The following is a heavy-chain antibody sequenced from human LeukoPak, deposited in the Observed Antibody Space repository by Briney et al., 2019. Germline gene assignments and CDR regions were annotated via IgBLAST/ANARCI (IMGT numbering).Heavy chain of an antibody. CDR3: ARDHGNYYDSSGYYV. CDR2: INPSGGST. CDR1: GYTFTSYY. J-gene: IGHJ4*02. D-gene: IGHD3-22*01. V-gene: IGHV1-46*01. Sequence: ASVKVSCKASGYTFTSYYMHWVRQAPGQGLEWMGIINPSGGSTSYAQKFQGRVTMTRDMSTSTVYMELSSLRSEDTAVYYCARDHGNYYDSSGYYVWGQGTLVTVSS.